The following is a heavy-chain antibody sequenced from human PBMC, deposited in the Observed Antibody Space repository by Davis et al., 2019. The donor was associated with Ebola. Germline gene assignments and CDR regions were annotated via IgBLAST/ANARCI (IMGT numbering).Heavy chain of an antibody. CDR1: GGTFSSYA. CDR2: IIPILGIA. Sequence: AASVKVSCKASGGTFSSYAISWVRQAPGQGLEWMGRIIPILGIANYAQKFQGRVTITADKSTSTPYMELSSLRSEDTAVYYCARDGALVVYRMAGMDVWGQGTTVTVSS. D-gene: IGHD2-8*02. V-gene: IGHV1-69*04. CDR3: ARDGALVVYRMAGMDV. J-gene: IGHJ6*02.